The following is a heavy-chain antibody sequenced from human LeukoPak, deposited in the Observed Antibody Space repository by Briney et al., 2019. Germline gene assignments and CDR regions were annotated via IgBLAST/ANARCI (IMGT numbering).Heavy chain of an antibody. D-gene: IGHD5-18*01. V-gene: IGHV1-18*01. CDR2: ISAYNGNT. CDR1: GYTFTSYG. Sequence: ASVKVSCKASGYTFTSYGISWVRQAPGQGREWMGWISAYNGNTNYAQKLQGRVTMTTDTSTSTAYMELRSLRSDDTAVYYCARDRGYSYGALNWYFDLWGRGTLVTVSS. J-gene: IGHJ2*01. CDR3: ARDRGYSYGALNWYFDL.